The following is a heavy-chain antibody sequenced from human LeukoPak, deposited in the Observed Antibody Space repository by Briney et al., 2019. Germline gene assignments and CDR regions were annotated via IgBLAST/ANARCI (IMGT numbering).Heavy chain of an antibody. J-gene: IGHJ4*02. CDR3: ARGRSGSYRPVLTY. CDR1: GFTVSSNY. D-gene: IGHD1-26*01. V-gene: IGHV3-66*01. CDR2: IYSGGST. Sequence: GGSLRLSCAASGFTVSSNYMSWVRQAPGKGLEWVSVIYSGGSTYYADSVKGRFTISRDNSKNSLYLQMNSLRAEDTAVYYCARGRSGSYRPVLTYWGQGTLVTVSS.